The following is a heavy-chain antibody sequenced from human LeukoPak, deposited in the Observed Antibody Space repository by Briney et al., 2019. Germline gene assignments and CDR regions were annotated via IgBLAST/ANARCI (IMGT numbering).Heavy chain of an antibody. J-gene: IGHJ4*02. CDR2: IRSKANSYAT. D-gene: IGHD5-24*01. V-gene: IGHV3-73*01. CDR3: IQGIEMATFYFDY. Sequence: GGSLRLSCAASGFTFSGSAMHWARQASGKGLEWVGRIRSKANSYATAYAASVKGRFTISRDDSKNTAYLQMNSLKTEDTAVYYCIQGIEMATFYFDYWGQGTLVTVSS. CDR1: GFTFSGSA.